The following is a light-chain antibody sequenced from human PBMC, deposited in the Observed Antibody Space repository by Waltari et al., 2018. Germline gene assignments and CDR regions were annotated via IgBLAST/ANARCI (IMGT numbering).Light chain of an antibody. CDR2: EVN. CDR3: SSYAGSNNLV. Sequence: QSALTQPPSASGSPGQSVTISCTGTSSDIGGYDYVSWYQQHPGRAPKVIIHEVNERPPGVPARFSGSKSGNTASLTVSGLQAEDEADYYCSSYAGSNNLVFGGGTKLTVL. V-gene: IGLV2-8*01. CDR1: SSDIGGYDY. J-gene: IGLJ2*01.